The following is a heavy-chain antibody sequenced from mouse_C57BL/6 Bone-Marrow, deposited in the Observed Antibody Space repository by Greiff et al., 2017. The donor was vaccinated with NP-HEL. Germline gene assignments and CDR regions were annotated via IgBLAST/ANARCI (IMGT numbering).Heavy chain of an antibody. J-gene: IGHJ3*01. D-gene: IGHD1-1*01. CDR3: ARQDYYGSSRFAY. Sequence: EVKLMESGGGLVKPGGSLKLSCAASGFTFSSYTMSWVRQTPEKRLEWVATISGGGGNTYYPDSVKGRFTISRDNAKNTLYLQMSSLRSEDTALYYCARQDYYGSSRFAYWGQGTLVTVSA. V-gene: IGHV5-9*01. CDR2: ISGGGGNT. CDR1: GFTFSSYT.